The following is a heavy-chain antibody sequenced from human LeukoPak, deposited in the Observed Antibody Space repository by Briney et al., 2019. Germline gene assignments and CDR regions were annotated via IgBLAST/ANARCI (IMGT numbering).Heavy chain of an antibody. CDR3: AKDGSWSCTD. V-gene: IGHV3-30*02. CDR1: GFTFSSSA. Sequence: PGGSLRLSCGASGFTFSSSAMHWVRQGPGKGLERVAYIAHHGNNKYYADSVKGRFTISRDNSKGSLYLQMNSLGADDTAVYYCAKDGSWSCTDWGQGTLVRVSS. D-gene: IGHD2-8*02. J-gene: IGHJ4*02. CDR2: IAHHGNNK.